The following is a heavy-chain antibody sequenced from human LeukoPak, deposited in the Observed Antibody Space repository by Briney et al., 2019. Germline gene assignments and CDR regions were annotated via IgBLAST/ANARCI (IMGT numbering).Heavy chain of an antibody. J-gene: IGHJ6*02. CDR1: GGSFSGYY. V-gene: IGHV4-34*01. CDR2: INHSGST. D-gene: IGHD6-19*01. CDR3: AGVHGKSSGWDGYYYYYYGMDV. Sequence: SETLSLTCAVYGGSFSGYYWSWIRQPPGKGLEWIGEINHSGSTNYNPSLKSRVTISVDTSKNQFSLKLSSVTAADTAVYYCAGVHGKSSGWDGYYYYYYGMDVWGQGTTVTVSS.